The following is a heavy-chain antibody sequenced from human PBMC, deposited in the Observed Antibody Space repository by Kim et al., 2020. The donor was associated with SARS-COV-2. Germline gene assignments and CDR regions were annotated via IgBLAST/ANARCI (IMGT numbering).Heavy chain of an antibody. J-gene: IGHJ4*02. Sequence: ASVKVSCKASGYTLTELSMHWVRQAPGKGLEWMGGFDPEDGETIYAQKFQGRVTMTEDTSSDTAYMELSSLRSEDTAVYYCATYYGPEYYFDYWGQGTLVTVSS. D-gene: IGHD3-10*01. V-gene: IGHV1-24*01. CDR2: FDPEDGET. CDR3: ATYYGPEYYFDY. CDR1: GYTLTELS.